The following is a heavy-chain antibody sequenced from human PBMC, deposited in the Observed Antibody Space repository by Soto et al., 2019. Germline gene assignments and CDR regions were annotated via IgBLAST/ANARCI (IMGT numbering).Heavy chain of an antibody. V-gene: IGHV4-34*01. CDR3: ARGRGQGQYLIRGVIYFDY. CDR1: GASITSGGYY. D-gene: IGHD3-10*01. J-gene: IGHJ4*02. Sequence: ASETLSLTCTVSGASITSGGYYWSWIRQPPGKGLEWIGEINHSGSTNYNPSLKSRVTISVDTSKNQFSLKLSSVTAADTAVYYCARGRGQGQYLIRGVIYFDYWGQGTLVTVSS. CDR2: INHSGST.